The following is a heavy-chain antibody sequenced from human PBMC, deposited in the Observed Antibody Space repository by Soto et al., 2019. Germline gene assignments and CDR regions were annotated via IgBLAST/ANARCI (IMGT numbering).Heavy chain of an antibody. V-gene: IGHV1-18*01. J-gene: IGHJ6*02. Sequence: ASVKVSCKASGYTFTSYGISWVRQAPGQGLEWMGWISAYNGNTNYAQKLQGRVTMTTDTSTSTAYMELRSLRSDDTAVYYCARGSGITMVRGVTNYYYGMDVWGQGTTVTVSS. CDR3: ARGSGITMVRGVTNYYYGMDV. CDR1: GYTFTSYG. CDR2: ISAYNGNT. D-gene: IGHD3-10*01.